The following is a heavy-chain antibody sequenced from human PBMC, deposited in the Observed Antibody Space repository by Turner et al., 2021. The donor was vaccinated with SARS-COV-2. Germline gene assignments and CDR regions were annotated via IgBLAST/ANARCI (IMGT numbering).Heavy chain of an antibody. CDR3: ARSGDSLPHDF. V-gene: IGHV4-59*01. CDR1: YIGSYF. D-gene: IGHD5-12*01. Sequence: QVLLRESGQGQVRHSETLSLNCNVNYIGSYFWSWIRQRPGKTLEWLAYIDHSRETSYNPSLKSLVTISIDTSQNQFSLMRRSVTAADTAVYFCARSGDSLPHDFWGPGTLVTVSS. J-gene: IGHJ4*02. CDR2: IDHSRET.